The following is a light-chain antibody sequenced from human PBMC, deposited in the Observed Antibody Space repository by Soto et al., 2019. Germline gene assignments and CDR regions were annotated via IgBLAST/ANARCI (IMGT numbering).Light chain of an antibody. CDR3: SSYTSMDTVI. CDR2: EVI. CDR1: NSDIGRYNY. J-gene: IGLJ2*01. Sequence: QSALTQPASVSGSPGQSITISCAGTNSDIGRYNYVSWHQQHPGKAPQLLIFEVIHRPSGVSNRFSGSKSGSKASLTISGLQAEDEADYYCSSYTSMDTVIFGGGTKVTVL. V-gene: IGLV2-14*01.